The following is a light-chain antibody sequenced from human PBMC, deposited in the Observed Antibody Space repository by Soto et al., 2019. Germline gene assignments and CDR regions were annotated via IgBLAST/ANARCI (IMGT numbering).Light chain of an antibody. CDR1: QTIGDK. Sequence: IQMTQSPSSLSPSVADRVTITCRASQTIGDKLNWYRQKLGKAPTLLIYDASTLQSGVPSRFSGIGSGTDFALTITSLQPDDSATYYCQQSYSNLYTFGQGTKVDIK. CDR2: DAS. V-gene: IGKV1-39*01. J-gene: IGKJ2*01. CDR3: QQSYSNLYT.